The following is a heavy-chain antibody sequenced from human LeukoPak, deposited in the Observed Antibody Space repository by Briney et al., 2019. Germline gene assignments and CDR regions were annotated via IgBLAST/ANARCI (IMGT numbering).Heavy chain of an antibody. CDR3: ARARPWVDY. CDR2: VYHSGST. J-gene: IGHJ4*02. Sequence: SETLSLTCTVSGGSISSSSYYWGWIRQAPGQGLEWIGEVYHSGSTNYNPSLKSRVTISIDNTKSHFFLKLSSLTAADTAVYYCARARPWVDYWGQGILVTVSS. V-gene: IGHV4-39*07. D-gene: IGHD6-6*01. CDR1: GGSISSSSYY.